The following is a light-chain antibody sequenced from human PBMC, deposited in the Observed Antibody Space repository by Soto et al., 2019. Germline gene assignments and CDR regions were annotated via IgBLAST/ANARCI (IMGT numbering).Light chain of an antibody. CDR1: QNVGSSS. CDR2: DAC. J-gene: IGKJ1*01. V-gene: IGKV3-20*01. CDR3: QQYGGSPWT. Sequence: EIVLTQSPGTLSLFPGERATLSCRASQNVGSSSLAWYQQKPGQAPRLLIYDACSRATGIPDRFSGSGSGTAFILTSSRLEHEDFAVYHCQQYGGSPWTFGQGTKVEIK.